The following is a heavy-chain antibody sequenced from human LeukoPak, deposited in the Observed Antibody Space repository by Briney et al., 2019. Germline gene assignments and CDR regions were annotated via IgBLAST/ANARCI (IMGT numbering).Heavy chain of an antibody. V-gene: IGHV4-34*01. CDR3: ARVGYFGSGSYESLDP. J-gene: IGHJ5*02. CDR2: INHSGST. D-gene: IGHD3-10*01. CDR1: GGSFSGYY. Sequence: SETLSLTCAVYGGSFSGYYWSWIRQPPGKGLEWIGEINHSGSTNYNPSLKSRVTISLDTSKNEFSLKLTSVTAADTAVYYCARVGYFGSGSYESLDPWGQGTLVTVSS.